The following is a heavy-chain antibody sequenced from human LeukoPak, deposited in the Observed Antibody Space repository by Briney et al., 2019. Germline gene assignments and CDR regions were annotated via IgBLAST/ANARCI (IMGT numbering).Heavy chain of an antibody. Sequence: PGGSLRLSCAASGFTFSSYEMNWVRQAPGKGLEWVAVTWYDGSNKHYADSVKGRFTISRDNSKNTLFLQMNSLRAEDTAVYYCARGPDSSVEYWGQGTLVTVSS. J-gene: IGHJ4*02. CDR3: ARGPDSSVEY. CDR2: TWYDGSNK. D-gene: IGHD3-22*01. V-gene: IGHV3-33*08. CDR1: GFTFSSYE.